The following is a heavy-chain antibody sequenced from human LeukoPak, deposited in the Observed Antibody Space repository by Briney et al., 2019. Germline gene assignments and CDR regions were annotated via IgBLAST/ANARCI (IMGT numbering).Heavy chain of an antibody. Sequence: GGSLRLSCAASGFTFSSYGMPWVRQAPGKGLEWVAVISYDGSNKYYADSVKGRFTISRDNSRNTLYLQMDSLRAEDTAVYYCARAPNYYDSSGRNHFDYWGQGTLVTVSS. CDR3: ARAPNYYDSSGRNHFDY. D-gene: IGHD3-22*01. J-gene: IGHJ4*02. CDR1: GFTFSSYG. V-gene: IGHV3-30*03. CDR2: ISYDGSNK.